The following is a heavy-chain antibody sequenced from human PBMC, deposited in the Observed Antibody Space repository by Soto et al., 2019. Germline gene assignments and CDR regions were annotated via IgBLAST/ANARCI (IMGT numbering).Heavy chain of an antibody. D-gene: IGHD2-15*01. Sequence: GASVKVSCKASGYTFTSYDINWVRQATGQGLEWMGWMNPNSGNTGYAQKLQGRVTMTRNTSISTAYMELSSLRSEDTAVYYCATNRRYCSGGRCSDGFDPWGQGTLVTVSS. J-gene: IGHJ5*02. CDR1: GYTFTSYD. V-gene: IGHV1-8*01. CDR3: ATNRRYCSGGRCSDGFDP. CDR2: MNPNSGNT.